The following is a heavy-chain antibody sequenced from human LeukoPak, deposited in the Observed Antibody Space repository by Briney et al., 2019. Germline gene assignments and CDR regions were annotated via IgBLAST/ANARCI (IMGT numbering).Heavy chain of an antibody. J-gene: IGHJ6*02. CDR3: ARDASHFDSSGYFHNYYYGMDV. CDR1: GFTFSKGD. D-gene: IGHD3-22*01. CDR2: IGVTGDT. Sequence: GGSLRLSCAASGFTFSKGDFHWVRHAPGKGLEWVAAIGVTGDTYYADSVKGRFTISRDSAKNSLYLQMNSLGADDTAVYYCARDASHFDSSGYFHNYYYGMDVWGQGTTVTVSS. V-gene: IGHV3-13*01.